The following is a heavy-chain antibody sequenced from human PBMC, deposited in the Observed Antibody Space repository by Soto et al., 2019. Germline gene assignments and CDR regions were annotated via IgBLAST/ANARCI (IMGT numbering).Heavy chain of an antibody. J-gene: IGHJ6*02. D-gene: IGHD4-4*01. V-gene: IGHV1-69*13. CDR1: GGTFSSYA. CDR2: IIPIFGTA. CDR3: ARGAVTTPYYYYYGMDV. Sequence: SVKVSCTASGGTFSSYAISWVRQAPGQGLEWMGGIIPIFGTANYAQKFQGRVTITADESTSTAYMEMSSVRSEDTAVYYCARGAVTTPYYYYYGMDVWGQGTTVTVSS.